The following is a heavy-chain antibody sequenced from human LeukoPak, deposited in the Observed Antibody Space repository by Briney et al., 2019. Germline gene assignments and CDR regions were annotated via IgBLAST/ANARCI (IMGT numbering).Heavy chain of an antibody. CDR2: IYTSGST. D-gene: IGHD1-26*01. V-gene: IGHV4-4*09. CDR1: GGSISSYS. J-gene: IGHJ4*02. Sequence: SETLSLTCTVSGGSISSYSWCWIRQPPGKGLGWIGSIYTSGSTNYNPPLKSRVTISVDPPKNQSALKLSSVTAADTAVYYCARQGRKIDVDYRGQGTLVTVFS. CDR3: ARQGRKIDVDY.